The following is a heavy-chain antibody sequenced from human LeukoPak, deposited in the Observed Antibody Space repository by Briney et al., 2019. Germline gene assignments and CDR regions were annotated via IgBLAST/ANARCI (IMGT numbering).Heavy chain of an antibody. V-gene: IGHV3-21*01. CDR2: ISSSSSYI. Sequence: GGSLRLSCAASGFTFSSYSVNWVRQAPGKGLEWVSSISSSSSYIYYADSVKGRFTISRDNAKNSLYLQMNSLRAEDTAVYYCARGEVGADYYYYYMDVWGKGTTVTVSS. CDR1: GFTFSSYS. CDR3: ARGEVGADYYYYYMDV. J-gene: IGHJ6*03. D-gene: IGHD1-26*01.